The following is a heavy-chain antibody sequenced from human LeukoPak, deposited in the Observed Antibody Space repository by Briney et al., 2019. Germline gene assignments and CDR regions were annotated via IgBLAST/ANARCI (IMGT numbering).Heavy chain of an antibody. V-gene: IGHV3-30*04. CDR1: GFTFSSYA. D-gene: IGHD1-26*01. Sequence: GGSLRLSCAASGFTFSSYAMHWVRQAPGKGLEWVAVISYDGSNKYYADSVKGRFTISRDSSKNTLFLQMNSLRTEDTAVYYCAKEGSGSYYYFYHHIDVWGKGTTVNVSS. CDR3: AKEGSGSYYYFYHHIDV. CDR2: ISYDGSNK. J-gene: IGHJ6*03.